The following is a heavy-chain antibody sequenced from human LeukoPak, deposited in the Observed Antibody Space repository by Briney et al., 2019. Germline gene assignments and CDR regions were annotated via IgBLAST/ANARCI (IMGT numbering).Heavy chain of an antibody. V-gene: IGHV5-51*01. CDR3: ARHIGTTGPDY. CDR1: GYSFTSYW. Sequence: GESLKISCKGSGYSFTSYWIGWVRQMPGKGLGWMGIIYPADSDIIYSPSFQGLVTISADKSISTAYLQWSSLKASDTAIYYCARHIGTTGPDYWGQGTLVTVPS. CDR2: IYPADSDI. D-gene: IGHD1-1*01. J-gene: IGHJ4*02.